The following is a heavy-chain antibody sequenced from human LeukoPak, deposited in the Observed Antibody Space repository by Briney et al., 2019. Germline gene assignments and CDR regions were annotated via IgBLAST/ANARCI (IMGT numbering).Heavy chain of an antibody. J-gene: IGHJ4*02. D-gene: IGHD6-13*01. Sequence: ASVKVSCKASGYTFTSYDINWVRQATGQGLEWMGWMNPNSGNTGYAQKFQGRVTITRNTSISTAYMELSSLRSEDTAVYYCARKKLAAAGTLDYWGQGTLVTVSS. CDR2: MNPNSGNT. CDR1: GYTFTSYD. CDR3: ARKKLAAAGTLDY. V-gene: IGHV1-8*03.